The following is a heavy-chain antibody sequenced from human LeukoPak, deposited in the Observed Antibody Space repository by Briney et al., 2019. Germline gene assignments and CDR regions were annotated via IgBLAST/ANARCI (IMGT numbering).Heavy chain of an antibody. J-gene: IGHJ4*02. CDR2: ISSSSSTI. CDR1: GFTFSSYS. CDR3: ARSMGYPYNRAVEY. V-gene: IGHV3-48*01. Sequence: SGGSLRLSCAASGFTFSSYSMNWVRQAPGKGLEWVSYISSSSSTIYYADSVKGRFTISRDNAKNSLYLQMNSLRAEDTAVYYCARSMGYPYNRAVEYWGQGTLVTVSS. D-gene: IGHD3-16*01.